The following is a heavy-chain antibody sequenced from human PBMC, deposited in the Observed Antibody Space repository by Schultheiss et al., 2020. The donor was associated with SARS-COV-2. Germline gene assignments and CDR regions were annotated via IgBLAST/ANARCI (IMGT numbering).Heavy chain of an antibody. D-gene: IGHD1-26*01. J-gene: IGHJ3*02. Sequence: GESLKISCAASGFTFSSYAMSWVRQAPGKGLEWVGRIKSKTDGGTTDYAAPVKGRFTISRDDSKNTLYLQMNSLKTEDTAVYYCTTAGVLVGALESDAFDIWGQGTMVTVSS. CDR2: IKSKTDGGTT. CDR3: TTAGVLVGALESDAFDI. CDR1: GFTFSSYA. V-gene: IGHV3-15*01.